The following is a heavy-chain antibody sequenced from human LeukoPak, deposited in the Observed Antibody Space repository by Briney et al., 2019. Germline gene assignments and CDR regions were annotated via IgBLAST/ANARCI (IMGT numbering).Heavy chain of an antibody. D-gene: IGHD3-22*01. Sequence: GGSQRLSCAASGFTFSSYSMNWVRQAPGKGLEWVSYISSSSSTIYYADSVKGRFTISRDNSKNSLYLQMNSLRAEDTAVYYCARDEGDSSGYYPFFDYWGQGTLVTVSS. J-gene: IGHJ4*02. V-gene: IGHV3-48*01. CDR3: ARDEGDSSGYYPFFDY. CDR1: GFTFSSYS. CDR2: ISSSSSTI.